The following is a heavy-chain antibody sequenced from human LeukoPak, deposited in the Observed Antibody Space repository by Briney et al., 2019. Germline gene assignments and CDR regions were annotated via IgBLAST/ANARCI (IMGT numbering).Heavy chain of an antibody. D-gene: IGHD3-10*01. CDR2: INNDGTTT. J-gene: IGHJ1*01. Sequence: GGSLGLSCAASGFTFSGAWLPWVRQAPGKGLVWVSRINNDGTTTKYADSVKGRFTISRDNAKNTLYLQMNSLRAEDTAVYYCARVSGPGMNEYFHLWGQGTLVTVSS. V-gene: IGHV3-74*01. CDR3: ARVSGPGMNEYFHL. CDR1: GFTFSGAW.